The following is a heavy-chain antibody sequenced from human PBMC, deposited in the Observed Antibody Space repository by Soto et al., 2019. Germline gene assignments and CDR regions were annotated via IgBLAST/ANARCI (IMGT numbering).Heavy chain of an antibody. Sequence: EVQLVESGGGLVQPGESLRLSCEASGFTFDYYWMHWVRQAPGKGLVWVSRVHSDGTTTTYADSVKGRFTISRDNARKTVSLQMSSLRAEDTAIYYSARGGGGGFDLWGHGTVVTVSS. CDR1: GFTFDYYW. D-gene: IGHD3-10*01. J-gene: IGHJ3*01. V-gene: IGHV3-74*01. CDR3: ARGGGGGFDL. CDR2: VHSDGTTT.